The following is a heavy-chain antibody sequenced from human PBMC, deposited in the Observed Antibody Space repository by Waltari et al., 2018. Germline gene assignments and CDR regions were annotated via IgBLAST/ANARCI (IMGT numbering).Heavy chain of an antibody. V-gene: IGHV3-30-3*01. J-gene: IGHJ4*02. CDR1: GLPFSSYA. CDR3: AMTPRGY. CDR2: ISYDGSNK. Sequence: QVQLVESGGGVVQPGRSLRLSCADSGLPFSSYAMHWVRQAPGKGLEWVAVISYDGSNKYYADSVKGRFTISRDNSKNTLYLQMNSLRAEDTAVYYCAMTPRGYWGQGTLVTVSS.